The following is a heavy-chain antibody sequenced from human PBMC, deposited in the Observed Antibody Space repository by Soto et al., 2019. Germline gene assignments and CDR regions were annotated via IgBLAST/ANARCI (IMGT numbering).Heavy chain of an antibody. J-gene: IGHJ3*02. CDR2: INPNSGGT. CDR1: GYTFTGYY. CDR3: ARFSPRPPRYCSSTSCYEAFDI. Sequence: ASVKVSCKASGYTFTGYYMHWVRQAPGQGLEWMGWINPNSGGTNYAQKFQGRVTMTRDTSISTAYMELSRLRSDDTAVYDCARFSPRPPRYCSSTSCYEAFDIWGQGTMVTVSS. D-gene: IGHD2-2*01. V-gene: IGHV1-2*02.